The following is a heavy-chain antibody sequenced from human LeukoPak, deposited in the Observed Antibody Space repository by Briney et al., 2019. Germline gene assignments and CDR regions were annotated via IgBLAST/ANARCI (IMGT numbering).Heavy chain of an antibody. CDR2: SNPNSGGT. J-gene: IGHJ5*02. D-gene: IGHD1-7*01. CDR3: ARGTGTTQWYNGFDP. Sequence: GASVKVSFTSSGYTFTIYGSSWLRQGPGQPLEWMVWSNPNSGGTHYAQKFQGRVTTNRDTSISTGYMELSRLRSDDTAVYYCARGTGTTQWYNGFDPWGQGTLVTVSS. V-gene: IGHV1-2*02. CDR1: GYTFTIYG.